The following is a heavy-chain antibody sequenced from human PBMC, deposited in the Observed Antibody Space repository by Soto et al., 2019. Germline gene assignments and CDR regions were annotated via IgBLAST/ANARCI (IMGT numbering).Heavy chain of an antibody. Sequence: QVQLVQSGAEVKKPGSSVKVSCKASGGTFNTYIITWVRQAPGQGLEWMGGIIPSFGTANYAPKFRGRVTITPDDSTTTVYMEVSSLRSEDTAVYFCATVETPGGGPPASPTPQAFVVWGQGTEVTVSS. J-gene: IGHJ3*01. V-gene: IGHV1-69*01. D-gene: IGHD2-21*02. CDR1: GGTFNTYI. CDR2: IIPSFGTA. CDR3: ATVETPGGGPPASPTPQAFVV.